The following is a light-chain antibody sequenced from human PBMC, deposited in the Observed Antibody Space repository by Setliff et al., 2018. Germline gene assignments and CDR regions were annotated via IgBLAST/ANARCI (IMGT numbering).Light chain of an antibody. CDR2: DVS. CDR1: SSDVGGYDY. Sequence: QSALAQPASVSGSPGQSITISCTGTSSDVGGYDYVSWYQQHPGKAPKLLISDVSHRPSGISYRFSGSKSGNTASLTISGLQAEDEADYYCSSYGSGSTLVVFGGGTKVTV. CDR3: SSYGSGSTLVV. J-gene: IGLJ2*01. V-gene: IGLV2-14*03.